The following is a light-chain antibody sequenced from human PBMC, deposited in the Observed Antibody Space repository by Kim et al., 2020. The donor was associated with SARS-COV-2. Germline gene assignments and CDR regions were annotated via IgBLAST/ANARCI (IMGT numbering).Light chain of an antibody. CDR1: NVGEKR. Sequence: ARGKAVRLTCGGNNVGEKRVHWDLEKAGQAAVLVTTSDSGRPSGIAERISGSNSGNTATLTISRVEAADEADYYCQVWDRGSDHWVFGGGTKLTVL. CDR3: QVWDRGSDHWV. CDR2: SDS. V-gene: IGLV3-21*04. J-gene: IGLJ3*02.